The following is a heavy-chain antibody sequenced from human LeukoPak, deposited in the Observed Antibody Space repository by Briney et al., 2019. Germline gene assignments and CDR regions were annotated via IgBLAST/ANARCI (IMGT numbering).Heavy chain of an antibody. CDR3: ARAAYSYGPRGFDY. Sequence: GGSLRLSCAASEFTFSSYTMNWVRQAPGKGLEWVSSISSTSSYIYYADSVKGRFTLSRDNAKNSLYLQMNSLGAEDTAVYYCARAAYSYGPRGFDYWGQGTLVTVSS. CDR2: ISSTSSYI. CDR1: EFTFSSYT. J-gene: IGHJ4*02. V-gene: IGHV3-21*01. D-gene: IGHD5-18*01.